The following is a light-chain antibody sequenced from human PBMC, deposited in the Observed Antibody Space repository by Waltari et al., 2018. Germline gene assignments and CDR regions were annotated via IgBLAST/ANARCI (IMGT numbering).Light chain of an antibody. Sequence: DIQMTQSPSTLSASVGDRITITCRASQSINTWLAWYQQKPGKAPKLLIFKASSLQSEVPSRCSGSGFGTEFTLTISSLQPDDSATYYCQRYSGYPPTFGGGTKVEIK. CDR2: KAS. J-gene: IGKJ4*01. V-gene: IGKV1-5*03. CDR3: QRYSGYPPT. CDR1: QSINTW.